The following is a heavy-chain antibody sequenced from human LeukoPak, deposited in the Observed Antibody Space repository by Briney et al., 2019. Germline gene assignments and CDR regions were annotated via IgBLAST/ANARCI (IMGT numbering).Heavy chain of an antibody. D-gene: IGHD3-22*01. CDR2: ISSSGNTI. J-gene: IGHJ4*02. V-gene: IGHV3-48*04. CDR1: GFTFSSYS. Sequence: GGSLRLSCAASGFTFSSYSMNWVRQAPGKGLEWVSYISSSGNTIYYADSVKGRFTISRDNAKNALYLQMNSLRAEDTAIYYCARDKNYYDSSGRRKVTDYWGQGTLVTVSS. CDR3: ARDKNYYDSSGRRKVTDY.